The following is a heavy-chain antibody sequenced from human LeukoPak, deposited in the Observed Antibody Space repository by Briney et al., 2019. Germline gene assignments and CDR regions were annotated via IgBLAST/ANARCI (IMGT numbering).Heavy chain of an antibody. J-gene: IGHJ3*02. D-gene: IGHD1-26*01. V-gene: IGHV1-69*13. Sequence: SVKVSCKASGGTFSSYAISWVRQAPGQGLEWMGGIIPIFGTANYAQKFQGRVTITADESTSTAYMELSSLRSEDTAVYYCAREASPKVGATDAFDIWGQGTMVTVSS. CDR1: GGTFSSYA. CDR3: AREASPKVGATDAFDI. CDR2: IIPIFGTA.